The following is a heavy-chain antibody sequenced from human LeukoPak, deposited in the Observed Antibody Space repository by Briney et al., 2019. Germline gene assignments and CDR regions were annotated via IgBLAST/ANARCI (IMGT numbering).Heavy chain of an antibody. J-gene: IGHJ4*02. CDR3: AKDGTDGSGSYYHDY. CDR2: ISGSGGST. Sequence: PGGSLGLSGPPSGFTFATLALSWARQPPGRGWGGVPAISGSGGSTYYADSVKGRFTISRDNSKNTLYLQMNSLRAEDTAVYYCAKDGTDGSGSYYHDYWGQGTLVTVSS. V-gene: IGHV3-23*01. CDR1: GFTFATLA. D-gene: IGHD3-10*01.